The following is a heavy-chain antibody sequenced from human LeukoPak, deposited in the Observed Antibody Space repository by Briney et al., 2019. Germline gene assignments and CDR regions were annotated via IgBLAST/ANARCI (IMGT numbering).Heavy chain of an antibody. CDR1: GYSFTSYW. CDR3: ATQSYYYDSSGYIPFSY. D-gene: IGHD3-22*01. J-gene: IGHJ4*02. CDR2: IYPGDSDT. V-gene: IGHV5-51*01. Sequence: GESPKISCKGSGYSFTSYWIGWVRQMPGKGLEWMGIIYPGDSDTRYSPSFQGQVTISADKSISTAYLQWSSLKASDTAMYYCATQSYYYDSSGYIPFSYWGQGTLVTVSS.